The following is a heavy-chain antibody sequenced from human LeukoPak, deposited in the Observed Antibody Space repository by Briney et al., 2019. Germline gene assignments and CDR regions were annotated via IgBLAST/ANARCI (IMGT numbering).Heavy chain of an antibody. Sequence: GGSLRLSCAASGFTFSSYAMHWVRQAPGKGLEWVAVISYDGSNKYYADSVKGRFTISRDNSKNTLYLQMNSLRAEDTAVYYCAKDPNSSSSEGDYWGQGTLVTVSS. J-gene: IGHJ4*02. CDR1: GFTFSSYA. CDR3: AKDPNSSSSEGDY. D-gene: IGHD6-6*01. CDR2: ISYDGSNK. V-gene: IGHV3-30-3*01.